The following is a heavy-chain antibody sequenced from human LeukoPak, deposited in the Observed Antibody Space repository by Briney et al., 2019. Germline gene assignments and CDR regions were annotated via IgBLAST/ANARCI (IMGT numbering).Heavy chain of an antibody. J-gene: IGHJ3*02. V-gene: IGHV1-2*02. Sequence: ASVKVSCKASGYTFTGYYMHWVRQAPGKGLEWMGWINPNSGGTNYAQKFQGRVTMTRDTSISTAYMELSRLRPDDTAVYYCARVLYSSSWDAFDIWGQGTMVTVSS. CDR1: GYTFTGYY. D-gene: IGHD6-13*01. CDR2: INPNSGGT. CDR3: ARVLYSSSWDAFDI.